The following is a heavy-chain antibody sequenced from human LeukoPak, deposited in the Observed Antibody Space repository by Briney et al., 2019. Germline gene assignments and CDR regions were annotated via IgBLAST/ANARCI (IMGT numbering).Heavy chain of an antibody. D-gene: IGHD5-18*01. J-gene: IGHJ4*02. CDR3: ARVGYTYGSFDY. CDR2: IYYSGST. V-gene: IGHV4-59*01. Sequence: PWETLSLTCTVSGGSISGYYWSWIRQPPGKGLEWIGYIYYSGSTNYNPSLKSRVTISIDTSKNQFSLKLASVTAADTALYYCARVGYTYGSFDYWGQGTLVTVSS. CDR1: GGSISGYY.